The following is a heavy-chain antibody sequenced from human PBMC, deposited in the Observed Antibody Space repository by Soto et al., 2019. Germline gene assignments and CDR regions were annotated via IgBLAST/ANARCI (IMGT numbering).Heavy chain of an antibody. J-gene: IGHJ4*02. CDR1: GFTFSSYV. D-gene: IGHD2-15*01. CDR2: ISGSGASI. V-gene: IGHV3-23*01. CDR3: AKGGLGSCTGGTCYGSDY. Sequence: EVQLLESGGNLVQPGGSLRLSCAASGFTFSSYVMSWVRQAPGKGLEWVSTISGSGASIYDADSVKGRFTISRDKSKNTVYLQMNSLRAEDTAVYYCAKGGLGSCTGGTCYGSDYWGQGTLVTVSS.